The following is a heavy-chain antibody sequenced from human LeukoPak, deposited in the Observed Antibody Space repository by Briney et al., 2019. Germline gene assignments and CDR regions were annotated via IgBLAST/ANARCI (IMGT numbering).Heavy chain of an antibody. J-gene: IGHJ4*02. CDR1: GFTFSSYA. Sequence: GGSLRLSCAASGFTFSSYAMHWVRQAPGKGLEWVAVISHDGSNKYYADSVKGRFTISRDNSKNTLYLQMNSLRAEDTAVYYCARGLSMTGGFDYWGQGTLVTVSS. CDR3: ARGLSMTGGFDY. CDR2: ISHDGSNK. V-gene: IGHV3-30*04. D-gene: IGHD1-20*01.